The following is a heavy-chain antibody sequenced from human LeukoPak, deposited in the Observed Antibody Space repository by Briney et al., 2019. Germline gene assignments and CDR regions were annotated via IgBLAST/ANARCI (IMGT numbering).Heavy chain of an antibody. CDR2: ILYDGGNT. CDR3: ARDLAYGGKVGVFDY. V-gene: IGHV3-30*03. D-gene: IGHD4-23*01. J-gene: IGHJ4*02. Sequence: GGSLRLSCAASGFTLRSYVMHWVRQAPGKGLEWVAVILYDGGNTDYADSVKGRFTISRGDSRNTLYLEMNSLRAEDTAVYYCARDLAYGGKVGVFDYWGQGTLVTVSA. CDR1: GFTLRSYV.